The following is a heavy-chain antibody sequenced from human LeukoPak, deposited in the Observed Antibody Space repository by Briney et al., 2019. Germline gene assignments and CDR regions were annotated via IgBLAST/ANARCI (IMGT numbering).Heavy chain of an antibody. D-gene: IGHD3-3*01. CDR1: GYTFTDYF. CDR2: MNPNSGGT. Sequence: ASVKVSCKASGYTFTDYFIHWMRQAPGQGLEWMGWMNPNSGGTKYAEKFQGRVTMSRDTSISTAYMELSRLRSDDTAVYYCAKRSAGPYYFDYWGQGTLVTVSS. V-gene: IGHV1-2*02. CDR3: AKRSAGPYYFDY. J-gene: IGHJ4*02.